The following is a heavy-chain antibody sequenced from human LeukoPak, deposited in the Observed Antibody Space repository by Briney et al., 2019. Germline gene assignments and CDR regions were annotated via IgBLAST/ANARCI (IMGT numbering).Heavy chain of an antibody. CDR3: AKSYSSSLIDD. V-gene: IGHV4-30-4*08. CDR2: IYNSGST. J-gene: IGHJ4*02. CDR1: GGSISSGDYY. Sequence: PSQTLSLTCTVSGGSISSGDYYWSWIRQPPGQGLEWIGYIYNSGSTYYNPLLKSRVTIPVATSKNQFSLKLSSVTAADTAVYYCAKSYSSSLIDDWGQGTLVTVSS. D-gene: IGHD6-13*01.